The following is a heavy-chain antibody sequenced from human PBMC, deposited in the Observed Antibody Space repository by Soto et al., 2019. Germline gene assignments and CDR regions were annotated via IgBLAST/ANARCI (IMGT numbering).Heavy chain of an antibody. J-gene: IGHJ6*02. CDR3: AFAAAGYYYYGMDV. V-gene: IGHV1-18*01. Sequence: QVQLVQSGAEVKKPGASVKVSCKASGYTFTSYGISWVRQAPGQGLEWMGWISAYNGNTNYAQKLQGRVTMTTDTSTSTAYMELRSLRSYYTAVYYCAFAAAGYYYYGMDVWGQGTTVTVSS. CDR2: ISAYNGNT. CDR1: GYTFTSYG. D-gene: IGHD6-13*01.